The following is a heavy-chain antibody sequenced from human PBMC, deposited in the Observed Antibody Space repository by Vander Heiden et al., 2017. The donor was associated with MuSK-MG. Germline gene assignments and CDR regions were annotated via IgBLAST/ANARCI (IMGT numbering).Heavy chain of an antibody. V-gene: IGHV2-5*02. J-gene: IGHJ3*02. CDR1: GFSLSPSGVG. CDR3: AHIRGLQNAFDI. Sequence: TLKESGPTLVKPPQTLTLTCTFSGFSLSPSGVGGGWSRQRPGKARKWLALIYWDDDKHYRQSLKRRLTITKDTSKNQVVLTMTNMDPVDTATYYCAHIRGLQNAFDIWGQGTMVTVSS. CDR2: IYWDDDK.